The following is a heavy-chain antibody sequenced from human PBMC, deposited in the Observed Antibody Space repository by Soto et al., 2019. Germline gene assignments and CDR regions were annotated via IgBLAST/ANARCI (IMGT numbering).Heavy chain of an antibody. CDR1: GGSISNYY. V-gene: IGHV4-59*01. CDR3: ARAGLNGNDYAYFDY. D-gene: IGHD1-1*01. J-gene: IGHJ4*02. CDR2: IYYSGGT. Sequence: SEILSLTCTVSGGSISNYYWYWIRQPPGKGLEWIGYIYYSGGTNYNPSLKSRVTISVDTSKNQFSLKLSSVTAADTAVYYCARAGLNGNDYAYFDYWGQGPLVTVSS.